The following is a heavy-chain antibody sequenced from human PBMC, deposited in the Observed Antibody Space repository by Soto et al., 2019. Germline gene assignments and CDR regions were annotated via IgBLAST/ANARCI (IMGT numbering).Heavy chain of an antibody. D-gene: IGHD6-19*01. Sequence: GGSLRLSCAASGFTFSSYAMHWVRQAPGKGLEYVSAISSNGGSTYYANSVKGRFTISRDNSKNTLYLQMGSLRAEDMAVYYCAREAYSSGWYFDYWGQGTLVTVSS. CDR3: AREAYSSGWYFDY. V-gene: IGHV3-64*01. CDR2: ISSNGGST. CDR1: GFTFSSYA. J-gene: IGHJ4*02.